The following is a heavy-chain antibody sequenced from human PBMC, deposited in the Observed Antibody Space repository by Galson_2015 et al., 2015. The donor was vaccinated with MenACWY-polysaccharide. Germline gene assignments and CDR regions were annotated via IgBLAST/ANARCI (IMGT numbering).Heavy chain of an antibody. CDR1: GYIFNNYW. Sequence: QSGAEVKKPGESLKISCKASGYIFNNYWIGWVRQMPDKGLEWMGRIFPDNSDPRYSPSFQGQVTVSVDKSTSTAYLHLSGLKASDTGMYYCARLRGLGGQFYCDFWGQGSLAPVSS. CDR3: ARLRGLGGQFYCDF. CDR2: IFPDNSDP. J-gene: IGHJ4*02. D-gene: IGHD4-23*01. V-gene: IGHV5-51*03.